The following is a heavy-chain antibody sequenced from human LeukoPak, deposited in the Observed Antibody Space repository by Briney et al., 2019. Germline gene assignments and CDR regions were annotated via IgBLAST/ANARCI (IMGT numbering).Heavy chain of an antibody. J-gene: IGHJ6*03. D-gene: IGHD3-22*01. V-gene: IGHV4-4*07. CDR2: LYPGVST. CDR3: ARLKFYDSTGYSPSHYMDV. Sequence: SETLSLTCTVSGVPIYSYYWICIRQSAGKGLEGRGRLYPGVSTDYNPSLKSPVTISLDTSKTQFDLTLSAVTAADTAVYYCARLKFYDSTGYSPSHYMDVWGKGTTVTVSS. CDR1: GVPIYSYY.